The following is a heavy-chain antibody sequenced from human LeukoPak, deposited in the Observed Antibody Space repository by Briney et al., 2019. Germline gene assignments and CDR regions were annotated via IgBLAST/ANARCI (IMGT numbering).Heavy chain of an antibody. V-gene: IGHV3-7*01. Sequence: GGSLRLSCAASGCTFSSYWMSWVRQAPGKGLEWVANIEEDGSDNIEAYSVKGRFTISRDNGKNSVFMQMNSLGVEDTGVYSCARGLPPRYRYSRWGKTGFGLAFWGQGALVTVSS. CDR1: GCTFSSYW. CDR3: ARGLPPRYRYSRWGKTGFGLAF. CDR2: IEEDGSDN. J-gene: IGHJ4*02. D-gene: IGHD5-18*01.